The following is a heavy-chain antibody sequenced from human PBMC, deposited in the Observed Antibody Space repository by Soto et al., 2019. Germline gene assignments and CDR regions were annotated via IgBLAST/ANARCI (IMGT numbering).Heavy chain of an antibody. CDR3: ARDDDDSDAFDI. J-gene: IGHJ3*02. Sequence: QVQLQESGPGLVKPSETLSLTCTVSGGSISSYYWSWIRQPPGKGLEWIGYIYYSGSTNYNPSLKSRGTITVDTSKNQFSLKLSSVTAADTAVYYCARDDDDSDAFDIWGQGTMVTVSS. CDR1: GGSISSYY. V-gene: IGHV4-59*01. CDR2: IYYSGST. D-gene: IGHD4-17*01.